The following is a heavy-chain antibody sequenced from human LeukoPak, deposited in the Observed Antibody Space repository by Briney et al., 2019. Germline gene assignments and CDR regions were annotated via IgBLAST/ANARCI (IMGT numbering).Heavy chain of an antibody. V-gene: IGHV4-61*02. CDR3: ARGSRGGSSWYYFDY. D-gene: IGHD6-13*01. J-gene: IGHJ4*02. Sequence: PSQTLSLTCTVSGGSISSGNYYWSWIRQPAGKGLEWIGRIYTSGSTNYNPSLKSRVTMSVDTSKNQFSLKLSSVTAADTAVYYCARGSRGGSSWYYFDYWGQGTLVTVSS. CDR2: IYTSGST. CDR1: GGSISSGNYY.